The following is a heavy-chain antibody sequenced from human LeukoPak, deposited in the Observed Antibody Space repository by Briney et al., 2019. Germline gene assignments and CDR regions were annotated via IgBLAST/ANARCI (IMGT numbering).Heavy chain of an antibody. CDR2: ISSSSSTI. CDR1: GFTFSSYS. D-gene: IGHD3-16*01. CDR3: AGGHRHFYSYYFMDV. V-gene: IGHV3-48*01. J-gene: IGHJ6*03. Sequence: GGSLRLSCAASGFTFSSYSMNWVRQAPGKGLEWVSYISSSSSTIYYADSVKGRFTISRDNAKNSLYLQMNSLRAEDTAVYYCAGGHRHFYSYYFMDVWGKGTTVTVSS.